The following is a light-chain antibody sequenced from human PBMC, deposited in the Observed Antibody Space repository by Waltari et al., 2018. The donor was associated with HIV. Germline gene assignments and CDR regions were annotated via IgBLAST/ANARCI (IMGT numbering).Light chain of an antibody. V-gene: IGKV3D-11*02. CDR3: QQRSNWPPIT. CDR1: QSVRNY. Sequence: EIVLTQSPATLSLSPGERATLSCRASQSVRNYLAWYQHKPGQSPRLLIYETSKRATGTAARFSGSGPGTDFSLTISSLEPEDVGVYYCQQRSNWPPITFGQGTRVEIK. CDR2: ETS. J-gene: IGKJ5*01.